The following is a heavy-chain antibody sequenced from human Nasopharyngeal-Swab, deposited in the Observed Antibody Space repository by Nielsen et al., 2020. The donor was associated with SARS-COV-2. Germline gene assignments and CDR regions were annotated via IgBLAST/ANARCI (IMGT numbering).Heavy chain of an antibody. Sequence: SETLSLTCTVSGGSISSYYWSWIRQPPGKGLEWIGYIYYSGSTNYNPSLKSRVTISVDTSKNQFSLKLSSVTAADTAVYYRARGYCSGGSCSYYFDYWGQGTLVTVSS. CDR3: ARGYCSGGSCSYYFDY. CDR2: IYYSGST. CDR1: GGSISSYY. J-gene: IGHJ4*02. V-gene: IGHV4-59*01. D-gene: IGHD2-15*01.